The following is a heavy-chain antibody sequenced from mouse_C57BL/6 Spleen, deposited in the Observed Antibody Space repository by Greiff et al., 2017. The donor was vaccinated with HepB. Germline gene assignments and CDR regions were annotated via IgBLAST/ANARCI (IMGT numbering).Heavy chain of an antibody. J-gene: IGHJ4*01. CDR3: ARNEEEDCYGSSDYAMDY. CDR2: FYPGSGSI. V-gene: IGHV1-62-2*01. D-gene: IGHD1-1*01. CDR1: GYTFTEYT. Sequence: VLLVQSGAELVKPGASVKLSCKASGYTFTEYTIHWVKQRSGQGLEWIGWFYPGSGSIKYNEKFKDKATLTADKSSSTVYMVLSRVTSDDSAVYFCARNEEEDCYGSSDYAMDYWGQGTSVAVAS.